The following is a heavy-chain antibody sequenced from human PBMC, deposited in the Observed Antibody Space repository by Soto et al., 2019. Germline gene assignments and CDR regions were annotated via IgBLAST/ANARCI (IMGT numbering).Heavy chain of an antibody. V-gene: IGHV3-33*01. D-gene: IGHD2-2*01. CDR2: IWYDGSNK. CDR3: ARGSDPSSTTYYYYYLDV. CDR1: GFTFSSYG. Sequence: ESGGGVVQPGRSLRLSCAASGFTFSSYGMHWVRQAPGKGLEWVAVIWYDGSNKYYADSVKGRFTISRDNSKNTQYLQMNSLRAEDTAVYYCARGSDPSSTTYYYYYLDVWGKGTTVTVSS. J-gene: IGHJ6*03.